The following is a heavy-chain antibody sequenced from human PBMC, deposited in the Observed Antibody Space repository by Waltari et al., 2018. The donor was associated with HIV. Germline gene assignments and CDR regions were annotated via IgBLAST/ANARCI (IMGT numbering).Heavy chain of an antibody. CDR3: ATNSGSYRQGWFDP. CDR1: GFSFSDYA. CDR2: GIYDGSNE. Sequence: QVQLVESGGGVVPPGPSLTLSCAASGFSFSDYAMHWVRQPPGKGLGWVASGIYDGSNEDYADSVTGRFTVSRDNSKNTLYLQMDSLRPEDTAVYYCATNSGSYRQGWFDPWGQGTQVTVSS. D-gene: IGHD1-26*01. V-gene: IGHV3-30*01. J-gene: IGHJ5*02.